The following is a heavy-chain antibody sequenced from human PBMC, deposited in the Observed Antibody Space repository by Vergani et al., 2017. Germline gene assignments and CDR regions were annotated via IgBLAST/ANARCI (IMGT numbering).Heavy chain of an antibody. CDR3: ARGGLARPLLGLKDY. V-gene: IGHV4-34*01. D-gene: IGHD2-21*02. Sequence: QVQLQQWGAGLLKPSETLSLTCAVYGGSFSGYYWSWIRQPPGKGLEWIVEINHSGSTNYNPSLKSRVTISVDTSKNQFSLKLSSVTAADTAVYYCARGGLARPLLGLKDYWGQGTLVTVAS. CDR2: INHSGST. J-gene: IGHJ4*02. CDR1: GGSFSGYY.